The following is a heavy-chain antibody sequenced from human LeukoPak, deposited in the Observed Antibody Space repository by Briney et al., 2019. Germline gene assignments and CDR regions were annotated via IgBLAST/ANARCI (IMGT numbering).Heavy chain of an antibody. V-gene: IGHV1-18*01. Sequence: GASVKVSCKASGYTFMTYGISWVRQAPGQGLEWMGWISPSSGNPNSAQKSQGRLSMSTDTSTGIAYMHLRSLTPDDTALYYCARAGTTVTGGDAFDIWGQGTMVIVSA. D-gene: IGHD1-1*01. CDR1: GYTFMTYG. CDR3: ARAGTTVTGGDAFDI. J-gene: IGHJ3*02. CDR2: ISPSSGNP.